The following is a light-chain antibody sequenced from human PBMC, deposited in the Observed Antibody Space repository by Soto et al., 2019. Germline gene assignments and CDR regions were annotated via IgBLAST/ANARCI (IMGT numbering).Light chain of an antibody. Sequence: QSVLTQPPSASGTPGQTVTIPCSGSSSNIGSNAVNWYQHLPGTAPKLLIYSNNQRPSGVPDRFSGSKSGTSASLAISGLQSEDEAYYYCASWDDSLNAVLFGGGTRLTVL. CDR2: SNN. J-gene: IGLJ2*01. CDR3: ASWDDSLNAVL. CDR1: SSNIGSNA. V-gene: IGLV1-44*01.